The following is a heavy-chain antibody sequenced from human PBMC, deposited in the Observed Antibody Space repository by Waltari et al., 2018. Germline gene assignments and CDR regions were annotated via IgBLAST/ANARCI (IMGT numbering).Heavy chain of an antibody. Sequence: QVQLQESGPRLVQPSRALSLTFAVSGYSISSGSYLVCIRQPPGKGLEWMGTINHSGLIYYNPSVNRRVTISVDTSKNHFSLEMRSVTAADTAVYYCARGGGLLRGVSGYGYGMDVWCQGTTVTVSS. CDR2: INHSGLI. CDR1: GYSISSGSY. J-gene: IGHJ6*02. D-gene: IGHD3-10*01. V-gene: IGHV4-38-2*01. CDR3: ARGGGLLRGVSGYGYGMDV.